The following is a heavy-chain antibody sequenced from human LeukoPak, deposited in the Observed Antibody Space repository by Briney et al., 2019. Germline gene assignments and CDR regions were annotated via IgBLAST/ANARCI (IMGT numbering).Heavy chain of an antibody. V-gene: IGHV3-30*02. CDR2: IESDGSKE. CDR3: ATEGSGWYYLDY. CDR1: GFSFASYD. Sequence: GGSLRLSCVASGFSFASYDIHWVRQAPGKGLEWVTFIESDGSKEYYADSVKGRFTISRDNSMSTVNVQMNSLRPEDTAVYYCATEGSGWYYLDYWGQGTVVTVSA. J-gene: IGHJ4*02. D-gene: IGHD6-19*01.